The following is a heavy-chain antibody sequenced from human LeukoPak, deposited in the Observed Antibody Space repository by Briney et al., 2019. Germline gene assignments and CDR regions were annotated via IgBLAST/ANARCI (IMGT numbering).Heavy chain of an antibody. V-gene: IGHV4-59*01. CDR2: IYFTGGT. D-gene: IGHD3-16*02. Sequence: SETLSLTCNVSGGSINNYYWSWLRQPPGKGLEWIGYIYFTGGTNYNPSLKSRVTMSIDTSKNQFSLKLSSVTAADTAVYYCARVYYDYVWGSYRYTDYYYYGMDVWGQGTTVTVSS. CDR3: ARVYYDYVWGSYRYTDYYYYGMDV. J-gene: IGHJ6*02. CDR1: GGSINNYY.